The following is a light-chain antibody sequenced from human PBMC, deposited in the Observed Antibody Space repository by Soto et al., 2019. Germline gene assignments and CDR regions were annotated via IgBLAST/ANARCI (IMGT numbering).Light chain of an antibody. CDR1: SSNIGAGYD. V-gene: IGLV1-40*01. CDR3: QSYDNSLSGYV. CDR2: GNS. J-gene: IGLJ1*01. Sequence: QSVLTQLPSVSGAPGQRVTISCTGSSSNIGAGYDVHWYQQLPGTAPKLLIHGNSNRPSWVPDRISGSKSGTSASLAITGLQAEDEADYYCQSYDNSLSGYVFGTGTKLTVL.